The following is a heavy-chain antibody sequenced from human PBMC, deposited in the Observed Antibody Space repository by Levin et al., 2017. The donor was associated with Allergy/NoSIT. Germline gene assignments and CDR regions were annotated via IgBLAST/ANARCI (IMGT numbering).Heavy chain of an antibody. D-gene: IGHD3-16*02. CDR2: INPNSGAT. J-gene: IGHJ4*02. V-gene: IGHV1-2*02. Sequence: ASVKVSCKASGYTFTGYYMHWVRQAPGQGLEWMGWINPNSGATNYAQKFQGRVTMTRDTSISTAYMELSRLRSDDTAVYYCARGYDDYVWGSYRLWRYFDYWGQGTLVTVSS. CDR1: GYTFTGYY. CDR3: ARGYDDYVWGSYRLWRYFDY.